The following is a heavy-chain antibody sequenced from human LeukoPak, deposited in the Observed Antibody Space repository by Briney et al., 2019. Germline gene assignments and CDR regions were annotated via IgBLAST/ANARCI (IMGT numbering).Heavy chain of an antibody. CDR2: IKQDGSEK. CDR1: GFTFSIYW. D-gene: IGHD2-15*01. V-gene: IGHV3-7*01. CDR3: ARVGVYCSGGSCHTVDWYLDL. Sequence: GGSLRLSCAASGFTFSIYWMSWVRQAPGKGLEWVANIKQDGSEKYYVDSVKGRFTISRDNAKNSLYLQMNSLRAEDTALYYCARVGVYCSGGSCHTVDWYLDLWGRGTLVTVSS. J-gene: IGHJ2*01.